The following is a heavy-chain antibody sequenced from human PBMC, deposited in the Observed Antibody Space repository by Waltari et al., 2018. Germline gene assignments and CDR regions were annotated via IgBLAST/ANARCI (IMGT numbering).Heavy chain of an antibody. CDR2: IYYSGST. CDR1: GGSISSYY. CDR3: ARAYTVSYYYGMDV. D-gene: IGHD4-17*01. J-gene: IGHJ6*02. V-gene: IGHV4-59*01. Sequence: QVQLQESGPGLVKPSETLSLTCTVSGGSISSYYWSWIRQPPGKGLEWIGYIYYSGSTNYTPSLKSRVTISVDTSKNQFSLKLSSVTAADTAVYYCARAYTVSYYYGMDVWGQGTTVTVSS.